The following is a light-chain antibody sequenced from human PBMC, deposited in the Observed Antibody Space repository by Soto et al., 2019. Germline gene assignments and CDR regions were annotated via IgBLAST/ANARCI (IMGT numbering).Light chain of an antibody. CDR2: STS. Sequence: QTVVTQEPSLTVSPGGTVTLTCASSTGAVTSGYYPNWFQQKPGQAPRALIYSTSNKDSWTPARFSGALLGGKAALTLSGVQPEDEAEYYCLLYYGGAHVVFGGGTKLTVL. CDR3: LLYYGGAHVV. J-gene: IGLJ2*01. CDR1: TGAVTSGYY. V-gene: IGLV7-43*01.